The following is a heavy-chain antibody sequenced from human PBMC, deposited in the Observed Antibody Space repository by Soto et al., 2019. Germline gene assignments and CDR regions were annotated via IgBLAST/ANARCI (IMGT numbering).Heavy chain of an antibody. CDR1: GYTFTSYG. V-gene: IGHV1-18*01. J-gene: IGHJ4*02. D-gene: IGHD3-16*02. Sequence: ASVKVSCKASGYTFTSYGISWVRQAPGQGLEWMGWISAYNGNTNYAQKLQGRVTMTTDTSTSTAYMELRSLRSDDTAVYYCASQDLGPSLVDYWGQGTLVTVSS. CDR3: ASQDLGPSLVDY. CDR2: ISAYNGNT.